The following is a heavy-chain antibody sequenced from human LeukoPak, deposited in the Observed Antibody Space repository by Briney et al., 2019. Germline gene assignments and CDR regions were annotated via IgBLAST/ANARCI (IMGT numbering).Heavy chain of an antibody. CDR1: GYTFTGYY. CDR2: INPNSGGT. V-gene: IGHV1-2*02. J-gene: IGHJ4*02. Sequence: GASVKVSCKASGYTFTGYYMHWVRRAPGQGLEWMGWINPNSGGTNYAQKFQGRVTMSRDTSISTAYMELSRLRSDDTAVYYCASATEHYYDSSGYYPSYFDYWGQGTLVTVSS. D-gene: IGHD3-22*01. CDR3: ASATEHYYDSSGYYPSYFDY.